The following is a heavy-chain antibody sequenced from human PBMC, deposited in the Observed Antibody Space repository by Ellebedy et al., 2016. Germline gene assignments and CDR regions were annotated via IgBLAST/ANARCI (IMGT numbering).Heavy chain of an antibody. CDR2: IFPSGST. D-gene: IGHD3-9*01. CDR1: GASISSDS. J-gene: IGHJ4*02. V-gene: IGHV4-4*07. Sequence: SETLSLTXSVSGASISSDSWYWIRLPAGKKMEWIGRIFPSGSTVYNPGLESRVTMSLDTSKNHFSLELRTATAADTAVYYCARGSYGIFTGYYVDYWGQGVLVTVSS. CDR3: ARGSYGIFTGYYVDY.